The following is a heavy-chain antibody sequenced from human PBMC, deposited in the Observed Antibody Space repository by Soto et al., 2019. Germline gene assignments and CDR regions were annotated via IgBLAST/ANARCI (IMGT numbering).Heavy chain of an antibody. D-gene: IGHD3-9*01. Sequence: QVQLQQWGAGLLKPSETLSLTCAVYGGSFSGYYWSWIRQPPGKGLEWIGEINHRGSTHYHPSLNRPVTLSVDPSKNQFSLNLRSLSAADSAVYSCARDCDSDILPGYYPLCYWGQGTLVPFSS. CDR3: ARDCDSDILPGYYPLCY. CDR1: GGSFSGYY. J-gene: IGHJ4*02. CDR2: INHRGST. V-gene: IGHV4-34*01.